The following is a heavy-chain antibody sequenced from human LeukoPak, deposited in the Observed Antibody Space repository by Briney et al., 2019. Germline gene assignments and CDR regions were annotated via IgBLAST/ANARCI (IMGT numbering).Heavy chain of an antibody. Sequence: SETLSLTCAVYGGSFSGYYWSWIRQPPGKGLEWIGEINHSGSTNYNPSLKSRVTISVDTSKNQFSLKLSSVTAADTAVYYCARAASGRKIDYWGQGTLVTVSS. CDR1: GGSFSGYY. D-gene: IGHD1-26*01. CDR2: INHSGST. J-gene: IGHJ4*02. CDR3: ARAASGRKIDY. V-gene: IGHV4-34*01.